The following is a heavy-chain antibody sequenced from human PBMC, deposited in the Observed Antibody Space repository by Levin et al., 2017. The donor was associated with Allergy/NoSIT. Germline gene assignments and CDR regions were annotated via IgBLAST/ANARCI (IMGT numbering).Heavy chain of an antibody. CDR2: GYYSGNT. D-gene: IGHD2-15*01. J-gene: IGHJ5*02. CDR1: GGSIASSSHY. CDR3: AREDLYCSGGNCYLNWFDP. Sequence: SQTLSLTCSVSGGSIASSSHYWAWIRQSPGTGLEWIGSGYYSGNTYYNPSLKSRVTISVDTSKNQFSLKLSSVTAADTAAYYCAREDLYCSGGNCYLNWFDPWGQGTLVTVSS. V-gene: IGHV4-39*02.